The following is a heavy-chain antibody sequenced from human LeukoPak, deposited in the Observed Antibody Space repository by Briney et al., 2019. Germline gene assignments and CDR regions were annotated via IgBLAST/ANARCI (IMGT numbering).Heavy chain of an antibody. Sequence: SETLSLTCAVYGGSFSGFYWSWIRQPPGKGLEWIGEINHSGSTNCNPSLKSRVTISVDTSKNQFSLKLSSVTAADTAVYYCARRLRFYYYYMDVWGKGTTVTISS. J-gene: IGHJ6*03. D-gene: IGHD3-16*01. CDR3: ARRLRFYYYYMDV. CDR2: INHSGST. CDR1: GGSFSGFY. V-gene: IGHV4-34*01.